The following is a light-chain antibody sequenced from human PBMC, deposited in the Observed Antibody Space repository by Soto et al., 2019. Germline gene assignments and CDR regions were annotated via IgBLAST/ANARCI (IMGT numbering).Light chain of an antibody. V-gene: IGLV2-11*01. CDR1: SSDVGGYNY. CDR2: DVS. J-gene: IGLJ1*01. Sequence: QSVLTQPHSVSGSPGQSVTISCTGASSDVGGYNYVSWYQQHPGKAPKLMIYDVSKRPSGVPDRFSGSKSGNTASLTISGLQAEDEADYYCSSYAGSNNFVFGTGTKVTVL. CDR3: SSYAGSNNFV.